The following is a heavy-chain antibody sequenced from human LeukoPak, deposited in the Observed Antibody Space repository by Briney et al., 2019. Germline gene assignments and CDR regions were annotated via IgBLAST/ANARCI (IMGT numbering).Heavy chain of an antibody. Sequence: SETLSLTCTVSGGSISSTSSYWGWIRQPPGKGLEWIANIYYSGSTYYNSSLKSRVTISVETSKNQFSLNLRSVTAADTAVYYCARDYVWGSHRFDYWGQGTLVTVSS. CDR3: ARDYVWGSHRFDY. CDR1: GGSISSTSSY. J-gene: IGHJ4*02. D-gene: IGHD3-16*02. CDR2: IYYSGST. V-gene: IGHV4-39*02.